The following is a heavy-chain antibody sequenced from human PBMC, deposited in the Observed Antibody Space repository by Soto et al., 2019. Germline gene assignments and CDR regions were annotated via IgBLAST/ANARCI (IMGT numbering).Heavy chain of an antibody. CDR1: GFTFSSYA. V-gene: IGHV3-23*01. CDR2: ISGSGGST. D-gene: IGHD2-2*02. CDR3: AKSIVVVPAAIPGGFDY. J-gene: IGHJ4*02. Sequence: GGSLRLSCAASGFTFSSYAMSWVRQAPGKGLEWVSAISGSGGSTYYADSVKGRFTISRDNSKNTLYLQMNSLRAEDTAVYYCAKSIVVVPAAIPGGFDYWGQGTLVTVSS.